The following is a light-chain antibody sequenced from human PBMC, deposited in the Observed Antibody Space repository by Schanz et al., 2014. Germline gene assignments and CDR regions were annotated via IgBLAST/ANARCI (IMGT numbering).Light chain of an antibody. CDR3: SSYAGSNIWV. J-gene: IGLJ2*01. V-gene: IGLV2-8*01. Sequence: QSALTQPASVSGSPGQSITISCTATGSADGAFTYVSWYQQHPGKAPKLMISEVSKRPSGVPDRFSGSKSGNTASLTVSGLQAEDEADYYCSSYAGSNIWVFGGGTKLTVL. CDR2: EVS. CDR1: GSADGAFTY.